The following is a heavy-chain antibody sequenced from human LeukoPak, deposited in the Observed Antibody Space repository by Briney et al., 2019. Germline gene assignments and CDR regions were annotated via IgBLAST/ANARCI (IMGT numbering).Heavy chain of an antibody. J-gene: IGHJ4*02. Sequence: GSLRLSCAASGFTFSSYSMNWVRQAPGKELEWVSSISSSSSYIYYADSVKGRFTISRDNAKNSLYLQMNSLRAEDTAVYYCARDPGRIQLWPRGYWGQGTLVTVSS. CDR3: ARDPGRIQLWPRGY. D-gene: IGHD5-18*01. V-gene: IGHV3-21*01. CDR2: ISSSSSYI. CDR1: GFTFSSYS.